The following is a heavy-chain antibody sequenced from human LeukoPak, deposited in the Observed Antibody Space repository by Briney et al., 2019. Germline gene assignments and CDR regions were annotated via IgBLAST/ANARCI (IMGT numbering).Heavy chain of an antibody. Sequence: ASVKVSCEASGYTFTSYDINWVRQATGQGLEWMGWMNPNSGNTGYAQKFQGRVTMTRNTSISTAYMELSSLRSEDTAVYYCARGPYYYDSSGYHAIDYWGQGTLVTVSS. J-gene: IGHJ4*02. V-gene: IGHV1-8*01. CDR1: GYTFTSYD. CDR2: MNPNSGNT. CDR3: ARGPYYYDSSGYHAIDY. D-gene: IGHD3-22*01.